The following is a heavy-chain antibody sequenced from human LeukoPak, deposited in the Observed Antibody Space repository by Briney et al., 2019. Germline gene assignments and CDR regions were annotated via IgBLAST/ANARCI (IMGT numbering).Heavy chain of an antibody. J-gene: IGHJ6*02. Sequence: GGSLRLSCAASGFTFSDYYMSWIRQAPGKGLEWVSYISSSGSTIYYADSVKGRFTISRDNAKNSLYLQMNSLRAEDTAVYYCARDDYSGNYGYYGMDVWGQGTTVTVSS. CDR3: ARDDYSGNYGYYGMDV. CDR2: ISSSGSTI. D-gene: IGHD4-23*01. CDR1: GFTFSDYY. V-gene: IGHV3-11*01.